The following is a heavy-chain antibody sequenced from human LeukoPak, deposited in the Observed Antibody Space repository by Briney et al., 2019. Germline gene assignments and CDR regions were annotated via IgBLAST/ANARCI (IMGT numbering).Heavy chain of an antibody. CDR2: FSAYNGHT. J-gene: IGHJ3*02. CDR3: ARDRYRYDSSVDAFDI. CDR1: GYTFTTYG. Sequence: ASVNVSYKASGYTFTTYGISLVRQAPGQGLEWMAWFSAYNGHTKYAQNFQDRVTMTTDTSTSTAYMELRRLRSDDTAVYYCARDRYRYDSSVDAFDIWGQGTMVTVSS. V-gene: IGHV1-18*01. D-gene: IGHD3-22*01.